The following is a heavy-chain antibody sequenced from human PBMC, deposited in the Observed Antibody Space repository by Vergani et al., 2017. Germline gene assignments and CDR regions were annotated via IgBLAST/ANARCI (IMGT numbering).Heavy chain of an antibody. CDR3: VRDVRVSRT. CDR2: ISGNNDDV. Sequence: VRLVESGGGVVQPGRSLRLSCAASGFSFTSYGMHWVRQPPGKGLEWVSSISGNNDDVYYADSVKGRFTISRDNAKNSLYLDMSSLRAEDTAVYYCVRDVRVSRTWGQGILVAVSS. J-gene: IGHJ3*01. CDR1: GFSFTSYG. V-gene: IGHV3-21*01.